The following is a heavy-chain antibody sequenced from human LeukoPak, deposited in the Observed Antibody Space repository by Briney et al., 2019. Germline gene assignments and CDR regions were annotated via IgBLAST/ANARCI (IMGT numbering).Heavy chain of an antibody. J-gene: IGHJ4*02. V-gene: IGHV4-39*01. D-gene: IGHD1-26*01. Sequence: SETLSLTCTVSGGSISSSSYYWGWIRQPPGKGLEWIGSIYYSGSTYYNPSLKSRVTISVDTSKNQFSLKLSSVTAADTAMYYCAREYSGSYDYFDYWGQGTLVTVSS. CDR2: IYYSGST. CDR1: GGSISSSSYY. CDR3: AREYSGSYDYFDY.